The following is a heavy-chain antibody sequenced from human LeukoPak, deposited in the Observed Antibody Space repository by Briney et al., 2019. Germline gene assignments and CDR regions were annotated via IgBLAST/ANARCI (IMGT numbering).Heavy chain of an antibody. CDR3: ASLSLGHY. V-gene: IGHV3-53*01. D-gene: IGHD6-6*01. J-gene: IGHJ4*02. CDR1: GFTFSSYW. Sequence: PGGSLRLSCAASGFTFSSYWMNWARQAPGKGLEWVSVIYSGGSTYYADSVKGRFTISRDTSKNTLSLQMNSLRAEDTAVYYCASLSLGHYWGQGTLVTVSS. CDR2: IYSGGST.